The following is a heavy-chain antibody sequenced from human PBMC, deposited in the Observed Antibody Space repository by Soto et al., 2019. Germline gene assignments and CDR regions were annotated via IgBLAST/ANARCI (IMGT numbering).Heavy chain of an antibody. CDR3: AGLVGRGKFSRLQY. Sequence: QVLLQESGPGLVKPSGTLSLTCDVSGDSISVNTWWSWVRQTPGKGLEWIGEILHSGSVNYNPSLKSLVTISIDKSKNQVSLRLSSMTAADTALYYCAGLVGRGKFSRLQYWGQGTLVTVSS. CDR2: ILHSGSV. CDR1: GDSISVNTW. D-gene: IGHD6-6*01. V-gene: IGHV4-4*02. J-gene: IGHJ1*01.